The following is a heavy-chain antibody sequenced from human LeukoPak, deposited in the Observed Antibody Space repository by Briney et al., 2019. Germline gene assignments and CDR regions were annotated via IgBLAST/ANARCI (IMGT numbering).Heavy chain of an antibody. CDR2: IASDGNDK. J-gene: IGHJ4*02. CDR3: AKDGAMAAAGYYFDY. Sequence: GRSLRLSCAASAFPFSNYAMHWLRQAPGKGLEWVAVIASDGNDKHLADSVKGRFTISRDNSRNTLFLQMNSLRTEDTAVYYCAKDGAMAAAGYYFDYWGQGTPVTVSS. D-gene: IGHD6-13*01. CDR1: AFPFSNYA. V-gene: IGHV3-30*18.